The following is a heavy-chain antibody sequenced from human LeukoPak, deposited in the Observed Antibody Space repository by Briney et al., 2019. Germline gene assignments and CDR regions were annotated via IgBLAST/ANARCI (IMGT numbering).Heavy chain of an antibody. V-gene: IGHV3-23*01. D-gene: IGHD3-16*01. CDR3: AKDYASRSYSWFAP. Sequence: PGGSLRLSCAASGFNFSSYAMNWVRQGPGKGLEWVSTISGSGANTYYADSVKGRFTISRDNSKNTLYLQMNSLRAEDTAVYYCAKDYASRSYSWFAPWGQGALVTVSS. CDR1: GFNFSSYA. CDR2: ISGSGANT. J-gene: IGHJ5*02.